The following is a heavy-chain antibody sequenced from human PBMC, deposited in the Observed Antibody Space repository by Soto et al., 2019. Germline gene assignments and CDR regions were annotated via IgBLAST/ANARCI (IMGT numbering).Heavy chain of an antibody. Sequence: PGGSLRLSCAASGFTVNNNHMSWVRQAPGKGLEWVSIIYSAGTTYYADSVKGRFTISRDNSKNTLYLQMNSLRAEDTAVYYCLTAPVVWTYWGQGTLVTVSS. CDR2: IYSAGTT. CDR3: LTAPVVWTY. V-gene: IGHV3-53*01. J-gene: IGHJ4*02. CDR1: GFTVNNNH. D-gene: IGHD1-1*01.